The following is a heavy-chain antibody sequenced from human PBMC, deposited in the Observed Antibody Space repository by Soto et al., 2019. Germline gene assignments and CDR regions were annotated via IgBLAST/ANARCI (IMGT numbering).Heavy chain of an antibody. J-gene: IGHJ4*02. CDR3: ARGPSGDKVDY. D-gene: IGHD7-27*01. Sequence: ETLSLTCAVYGGSFSSYYWVWIRQPPGKGLEWVGQINHIGSTSYNPSLKSRLSISVDTSKSQFSLRLRSVTAADTAVYYCARGPSGDKVDYWGQGILVTVSS. CDR1: GGSFSSYY. CDR2: INHIGST. V-gene: IGHV4-34*01.